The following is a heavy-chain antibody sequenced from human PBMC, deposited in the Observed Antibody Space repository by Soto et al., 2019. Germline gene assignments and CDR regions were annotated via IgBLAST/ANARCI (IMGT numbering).Heavy chain of an antibody. Sequence: GASVKVSCKASGYTFTSYGISWVRQAPGQGLEWMGWIIAYNGNRNYAQKLQGRVTMTTDTSTSTAYMELRSLTSDDTAGNYCARAVHTMIQGVRFSVDQWGQGTVVTVSS. CDR3: ARAVHTMIQGVRFSVDQ. CDR1: GYTFTSYG. CDR2: IIAYNGNR. D-gene: IGHD3-10*01. V-gene: IGHV1-18*01. J-gene: IGHJ4*02.